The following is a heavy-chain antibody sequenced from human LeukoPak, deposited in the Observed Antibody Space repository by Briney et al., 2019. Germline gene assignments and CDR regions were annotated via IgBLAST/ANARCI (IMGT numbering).Heavy chain of an antibody. Sequence: GGSLRLSCAASGFTFSSYSMDWVRQAPGKGLEWASSINSGSSYIYYADSVKGRFTISRDNAKNSLSLQMNTLRAEDTAVYYCTRRGLMGRTGTTEPEDYWGQGTLVTVSS. J-gene: IGHJ4*02. CDR2: INSGSSYI. CDR3: TRRGLMGRTGTTEPEDY. D-gene: IGHD1-7*01. V-gene: IGHV3-21*01. CDR1: GFTFSSYS.